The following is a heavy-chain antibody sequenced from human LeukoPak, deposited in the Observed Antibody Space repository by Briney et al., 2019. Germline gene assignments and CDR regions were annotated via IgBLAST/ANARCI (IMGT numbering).Heavy chain of an antibody. J-gene: IGHJ4*02. CDR2: IYYSGST. CDR3: ARHRARDGYNSGSFDY. D-gene: IGHD5-24*01. V-gene: IGHV4-61*05. CDR1: GYSISSGYY. Sequence: SETLSLTCTVSGYSISSGYYWGWVRQPPGKGLEWIGYIYYSGSTNYNPSLKSRVTISVDTSKNQFSLKLSSVTAADTAVYYCARHRARDGYNSGSFDYWGQGTLVTVSS.